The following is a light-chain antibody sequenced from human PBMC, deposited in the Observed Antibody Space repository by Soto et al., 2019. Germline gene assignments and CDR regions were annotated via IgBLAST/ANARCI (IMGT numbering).Light chain of an antibody. CDR3: QQSYSTPWT. Sequence: DIQMSQTSASLSASVGDRVTITCRASQSMRTYLNWYQQKPGKAPNLLIHAASSLQSGVPSRFSGSGSGTDFTLTISSLQPEDFATYYCQQSYSTPWTFGQGTKVDIK. V-gene: IGKV1-39*01. J-gene: IGKJ1*01. CDR1: QSMRTY. CDR2: AAS.